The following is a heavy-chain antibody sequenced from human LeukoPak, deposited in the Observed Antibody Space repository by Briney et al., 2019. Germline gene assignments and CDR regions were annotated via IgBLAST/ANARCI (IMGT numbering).Heavy chain of an antibody. J-gene: IGHJ5*02. CDR2: IIPIFGTA. CDR3: ARVFATGKYSSGPT. CDR1: GVTFSSYA. D-gene: IGHD6-19*01. Sequence: GASVKVSCKASGVTFSSYAISWVRQAPGQGLEWMGGIIPIFGTANYAQKFQGRVTITADESTSTAYMELSSLRSEDTAVYYCARVFATGKYSSGPTWGQGTLVTVSS. V-gene: IGHV1-69*13.